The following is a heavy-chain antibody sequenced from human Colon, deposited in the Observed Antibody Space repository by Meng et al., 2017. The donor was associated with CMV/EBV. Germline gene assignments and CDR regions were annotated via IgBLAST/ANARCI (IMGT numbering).Heavy chain of an antibody. Sequence: GESLKISCAASGFTFNNYWMTWVRQAPGKGLEWVASIKYDGVEKYYVHSVKGRFTISRDNAKNSLYLQMSSLRADDTAIYYCAREGYFRGFVNWGQGTLVTVSS. CDR1: GFTFNNYW. CDR3: AREGYFRGFVN. CDR2: IKYDGVEK. J-gene: IGHJ4*02. D-gene: IGHD1-26*01. V-gene: IGHV3-7*01.